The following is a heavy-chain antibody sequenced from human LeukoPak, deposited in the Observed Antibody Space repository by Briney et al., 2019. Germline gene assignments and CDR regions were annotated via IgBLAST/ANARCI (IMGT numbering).Heavy chain of an antibody. CDR1: GGTFSSYA. J-gene: IGHJ4*02. D-gene: IGHD6-6*01. CDR3: ARDGGSYSSSSGVDY. Sequence: ASVKVSCKASGGTFSSYAISWVRQAPGQGLEWMGGTIPIFGTANYAQKFQGRVTITADKSTSTAYMELSSLRSEDTAVYYCARDGGSYSSSSGVDYWGQGTLVTVSS. V-gene: IGHV1-69*06. CDR2: TIPIFGTA.